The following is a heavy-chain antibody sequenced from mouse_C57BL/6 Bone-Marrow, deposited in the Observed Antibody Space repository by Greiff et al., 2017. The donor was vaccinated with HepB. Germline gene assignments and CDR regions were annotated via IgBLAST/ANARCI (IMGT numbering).Heavy chain of an antibody. D-gene: IGHD1-1*01. J-gene: IGHJ2*01. V-gene: IGHV1-15*01. CDR3: GGSYGRRSCSFHH. CDR1: VYSFTAYE. Sequence: QVHLKQSGAELVRPGASVALSCKASVYSFTAYEMHWVNQSPVHGLEWIGAIDPETGGTAYNQKFKGKAILTADKSSSTAYMELRSLTSEDSAVYCCGGSYGRRSCSFHHWGDGSPLTVSP. CDR2: IDPETGGT.